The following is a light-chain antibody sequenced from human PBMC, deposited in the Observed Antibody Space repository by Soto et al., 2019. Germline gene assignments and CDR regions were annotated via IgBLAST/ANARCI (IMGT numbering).Light chain of an antibody. CDR3: QQYNDRPGT. J-gene: IGKJ1*01. V-gene: IGKV3-15*01. Sequence: EIVMTQSPATLSVSPGERATLSCRASQSVRNNLAWFQQKPGQAPRLLIYTTSTRATGIPVRFSGSGSGTDFTLTISSLQSEDFAVYYCQQYNDRPGTFGQGTKVEIK. CDR1: QSVRNN. CDR2: TTS.